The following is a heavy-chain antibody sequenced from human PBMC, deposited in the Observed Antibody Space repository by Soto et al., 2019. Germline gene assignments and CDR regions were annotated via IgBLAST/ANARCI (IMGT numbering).Heavy chain of an antibody. D-gene: IGHD4-17*01. V-gene: IGHV4-59*01. CDR3: SRVGGYYGDYPNFDY. CDR2: IYYSGST. CDR1: GSSISPYY. Sequence: SETLSLTCFVSGSSISPYYWTWIRQSPGKGLEWIGNIYYSGSTNYNPSLKSRVTISVDTSKKQFSLKLTSVTAADTAVYYCSRVGGYYGDYPNFDYWGQGTRVTVSS. J-gene: IGHJ4*02.